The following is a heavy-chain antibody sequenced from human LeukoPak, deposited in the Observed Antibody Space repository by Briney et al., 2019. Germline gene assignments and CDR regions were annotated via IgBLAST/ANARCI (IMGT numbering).Heavy chain of an antibody. V-gene: IGHV7-4-1*02. Sequence: ASVKVSCKASGNTFSNYGLNWVRQAPGQGLEWMGWISTKTGNPMYAQGFTGRFVFSLDTSINTAYLQISSLKAEDTAVDYCARAPDYFESSENGMDVWGQGTTVIVSS. CDR2: ISTKTGNP. J-gene: IGHJ6*02. CDR1: GNTFSNYG. CDR3: ARAPDYFESSENGMDV. D-gene: IGHD3-22*01.